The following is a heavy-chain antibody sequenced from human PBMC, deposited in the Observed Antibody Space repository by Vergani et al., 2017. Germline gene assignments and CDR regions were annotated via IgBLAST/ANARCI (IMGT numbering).Heavy chain of an antibody. CDR1: GFTFSSYE. J-gene: IGHJ3*02. CDR3: ARLLDAFDI. D-gene: IGHD6-6*01. CDR2: ISSSGSTI. V-gene: IGHV3-48*03. Sequence: EVQLVESGGGLVQPGGSLRLSCAASGFTFSSYEMNWVRQAPGKGLEWVSYISSSGSTIYYADSVKGRFTISRDNAKNSLYLQMNSLRADDTAVYYCARLLDAFDIWGQGTMVTVSS.